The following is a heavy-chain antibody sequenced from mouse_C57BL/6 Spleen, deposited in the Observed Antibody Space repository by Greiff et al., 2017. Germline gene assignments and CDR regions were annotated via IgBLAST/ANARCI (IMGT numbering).Heavy chain of an antibody. V-gene: IGHV1-69*01. J-gene: IGHJ3*01. Sequence: QVQLKQPGAELVMPGASVKLSCKASGYTFTSYWMHWVKQRPGQGLEWIGEIDPSDSYTNYNQKFKGKSTLTVDKSSSTAYMQLSSLTSEDSAVYYCARGDGSSYPFAYWGQGTLGTVSA. D-gene: IGHD1-1*01. CDR3: ARGDGSSYPFAY. CDR1: GYTFTSYW. CDR2: IDPSDSYT.